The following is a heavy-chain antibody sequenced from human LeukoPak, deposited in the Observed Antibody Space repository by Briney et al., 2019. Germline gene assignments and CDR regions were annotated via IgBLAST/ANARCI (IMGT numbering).Heavy chain of an antibody. Sequence: SETLSLTCTVSGGSISSYYWSWIRQPPGNGLEWIGYIYYSGSTNYNPSLKSRVTISVDTSKNQFSLKLSSVTAADTAVYYCARLRDPASWSPLDYWGQGTLVTVSS. D-gene: IGHD6-13*01. J-gene: IGHJ4*02. CDR2: IYYSGST. CDR1: GGSISSYY. V-gene: IGHV4-59*08. CDR3: ARLRDPASWSPLDY.